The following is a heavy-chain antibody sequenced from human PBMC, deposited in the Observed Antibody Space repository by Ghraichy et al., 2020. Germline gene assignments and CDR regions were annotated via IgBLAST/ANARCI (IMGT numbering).Heavy chain of an antibody. CDR2: TYYRSKWYN. CDR1: GDSVSSNSAA. D-gene: IGHD3-22*01. V-gene: IGHV6-1*01. CDR3: ARVVGDYDSSGYYWGYYFDY. Sequence: SQTLSLTCAISGDSVSSNSAAWNWIRQSPSRGLEWLGRTYYRSKWYNDYAVSVKSRITINPDTSKNQFSLQLNSVTPEDTAVYYYARVVGDYDSSGYYWGYYFDYWGQGTLVTVSS. J-gene: IGHJ4*02.